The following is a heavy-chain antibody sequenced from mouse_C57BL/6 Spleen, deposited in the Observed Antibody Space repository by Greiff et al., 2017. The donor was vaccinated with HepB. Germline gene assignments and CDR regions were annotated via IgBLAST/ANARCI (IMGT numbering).Heavy chain of an antibody. CDR1: GYTFTSYG. D-gene: IGHD1-1*01. V-gene: IGHV1-81*01. J-gene: IGHJ3*01. CDR2: IYPRSGNT. CDR3: ARHYYGSSPAWFAY. Sequence: VKLMESGAELARPGASVKLSCKASGYTFTSYGISWVKQRTGQGLEWIGEIYPRSGNTYYNEKFKGKATLTADKSSSTAYMELRSLTSEDSAVYFCARHYYGSSPAWFAYWGQGTLVTVSA.